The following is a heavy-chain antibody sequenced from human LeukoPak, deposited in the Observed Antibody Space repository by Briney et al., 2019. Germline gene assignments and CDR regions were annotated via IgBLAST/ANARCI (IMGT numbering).Heavy chain of an antibody. J-gene: IGHJ4*02. D-gene: IGHD4/OR15-4a*01. CDR2: INWNGGST. CDR3: ARDGGSLDDYGDY. Sequence: GGSLRLSCAASGFTFEDYGMSWVRQAPGKGLEWVSGINWNGGSTGYADSVKGRFAISRDNAKNSLYLQMNSLRAEDTALYYCARDGGSLDDYGDYWGQGTLVTVSS. CDR1: GFTFEDYG. V-gene: IGHV3-20*04.